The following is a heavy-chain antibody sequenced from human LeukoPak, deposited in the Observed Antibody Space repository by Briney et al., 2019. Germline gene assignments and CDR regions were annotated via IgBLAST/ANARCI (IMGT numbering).Heavy chain of an antibody. V-gene: IGHV1-2*02. D-gene: IGHD3-10*01. Sequence: ASVKVSRKASGYTFTDYYMHWVRQAPGQGLEWMGWINPNNGGTNYAQKFQDRVTMTRDTSISTVYMDVSRLRSDDTAVYYCARVYMGPDYWGQGTLVTVSS. CDR1: GYTFTDYY. CDR2: INPNNGGT. J-gene: IGHJ4*02. CDR3: ARVYMGPDY.